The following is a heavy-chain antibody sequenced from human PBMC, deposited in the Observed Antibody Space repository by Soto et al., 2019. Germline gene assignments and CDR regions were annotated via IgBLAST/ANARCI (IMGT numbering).Heavy chain of an antibody. Sequence: GGSLRLSCTASGFTFGDYGMSWFRQAPGKGLEWVGFIRSKAYGGTTEYAASVKGRFTISRDDSKSIAYLQMNSLKTEDTAVYYCNRDCSGGSCYPLNQDYYYYYGMDVWGQGTTITVSS. CDR1: GFTFGDYG. D-gene: IGHD2-15*01. V-gene: IGHV3-49*03. J-gene: IGHJ6*02. CDR3: NRDCSGGSCYPLNQDYYYYYGMDV. CDR2: IRSKAYGGTT.